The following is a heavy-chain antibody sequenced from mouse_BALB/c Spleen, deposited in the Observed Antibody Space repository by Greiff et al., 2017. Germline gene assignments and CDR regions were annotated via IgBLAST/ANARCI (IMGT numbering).Heavy chain of an antibody. V-gene: IGHV14-4*02. CDR3: ARDRYFDV. CDR2: IDPENGDT. CDR1: GFNIKDYY. J-gene: IGHJ1*01. Sequence: EVQLQQSGAELVRSGASVKLSCTASGFNIKDYYMHWVKQRPEQGLEWIGWIDPENGDTEYAPKFQGKATMTADTSSNTAYLQLSSLTSEDTAVYYCARDRYFDVWGAGTTVTVSS.